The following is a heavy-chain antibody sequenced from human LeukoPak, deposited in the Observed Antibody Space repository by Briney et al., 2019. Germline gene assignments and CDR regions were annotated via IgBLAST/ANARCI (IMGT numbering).Heavy chain of an antibody. CDR3: ARRSTVVTRIYWFDP. CDR1: GYTFTSYD. Sequence: GASVKVSCKASGYTFTSYDINWLRQATGQGLEWMGWMNPNSGNTGYAQKFQGRVTMTRNTSISTAYMELSSLRSEDTAVYYCARRSTVVTRIYWFDPWGQGTLVTASS. CDR2: MNPNSGNT. J-gene: IGHJ5*02. V-gene: IGHV1-8*01. D-gene: IGHD4-23*01.